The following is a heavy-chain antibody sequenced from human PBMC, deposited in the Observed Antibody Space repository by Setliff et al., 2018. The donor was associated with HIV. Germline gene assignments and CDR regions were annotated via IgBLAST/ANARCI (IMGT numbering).Heavy chain of an antibody. V-gene: IGHV4-39*01. D-gene: IGHD6-13*01. CDR1: GGSISSSSYY. J-gene: IGHJ6*03. Sequence: ETLSLTCTASGGSISSSSYYWGWIRQPPGKGLEWIGSIYYSGSTYYNPSLKSRVTISVDTSKNQFSLKLSSVTAADTAVYYCARGGAAAGIVSYYYYYMDVWGKGTTVTVSS. CDR2: IYYSGST. CDR3: ARGGAAAGIVSYYYYYMDV.